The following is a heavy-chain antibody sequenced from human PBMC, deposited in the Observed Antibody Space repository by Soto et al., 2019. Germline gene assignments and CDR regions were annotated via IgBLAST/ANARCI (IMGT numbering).Heavy chain of an antibody. Sequence: SVKVSCKASGGTFSSYAFSWVRQAPGQGLEWMGGIIPISGSVFYAQKFQGRVTITADESTSTTYMQLSGLRFEDTAVYYCARAPEYSSSSFDYWGQGTLVTVSS. D-gene: IGHD6-6*01. CDR2: IIPISGSV. CDR3: ARAPEYSSSSFDY. J-gene: IGHJ4*01. V-gene: IGHV1-69*13. CDR1: GGTFSSYA.